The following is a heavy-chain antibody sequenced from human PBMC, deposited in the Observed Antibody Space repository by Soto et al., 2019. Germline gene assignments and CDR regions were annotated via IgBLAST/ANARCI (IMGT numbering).Heavy chain of an antibody. CDR2: IYSGGAT. Sequence: GGSLRLSCAASGFSVSSSHMIWVRQAPGKGLEWVSVIYSGGATYYAVSVKGRFTISRDRSKNTVYLQMNSLRAEDTAVYYCARDMVRGMDVWGQGTTVTVSS. D-gene: IGHD3-10*01. CDR1: GFSVSSSH. CDR3: ARDMVRGMDV. J-gene: IGHJ6*02. V-gene: IGHV3-53*01.